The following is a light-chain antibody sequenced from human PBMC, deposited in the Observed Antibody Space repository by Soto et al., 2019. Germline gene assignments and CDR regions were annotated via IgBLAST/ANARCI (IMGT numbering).Light chain of an antibody. CDR2: GAF. V-gene: IGKV3-20*01. CDR1: ERVSSNF. CDR3: QQYIDSPFT. Sequence: EIVLAQSPATLSLSPGDRATLSCRASERVSSNFLAWYQQRPGQTPRLLIYGAFIRAAGIPDRFSGSGSGTDFTLTISRLDPEDFGVYYCQQYIDSPFTFGPGTKVEIK. J-gene: IGKJ3*01.